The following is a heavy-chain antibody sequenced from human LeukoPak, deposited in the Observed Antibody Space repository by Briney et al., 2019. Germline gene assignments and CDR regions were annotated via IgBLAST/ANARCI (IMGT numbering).Heavy chain of an antibody. CDR1: GFPFSVFW. J-gene: IGHJ1*01. D-gene: IGHD6-19*01. CDR2: INHDGSEK. CDR3: ANKAVAGPGDLQH. V-gene: IGHV3-7*03. Sequence: GGSLRLSCAASGFPFSVFWMSWVRQAPGKGLEWVANINHDGSEKHYVESVKGRFTISRDNSKNTLYLQMNSLSPEDTAEYYCANKAVAGPGDLQHWGQGTLVTVSS.